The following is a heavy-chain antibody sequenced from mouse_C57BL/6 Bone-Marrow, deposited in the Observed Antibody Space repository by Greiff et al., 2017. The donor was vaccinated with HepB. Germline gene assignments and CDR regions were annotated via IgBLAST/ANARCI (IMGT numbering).Heavy chain of an antibody. CDR2: ISSGGSYT. CDR3: ARPRLLLRYPYWYFDV. J-gene: IGHJ1*03. D-gene: IGHD1-1*01. CDR1: GFTFSSYG. V-gene: IGHV5-6*01. Sequence: EVKVVESGGDLVKPGGSLKLSCAASGFTFSSYGMSWVRQTPDKRLEWVATISSGGSYTYYPDSVKGRFTISRDNAKNTLYLQMSSLKTEDTAMYYSARPRLLLRYPYWYFDVWGTGTTVTVSS.